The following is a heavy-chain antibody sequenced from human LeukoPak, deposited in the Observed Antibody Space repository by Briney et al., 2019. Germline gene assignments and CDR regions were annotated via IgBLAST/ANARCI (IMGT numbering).Heavy chain of an antibody. V-gene: IGHV3-23*01. Sequence: PGGSLRLSCAASGFTFHNNGMSWVRQAPGKGLEWVSAISGSSRSTYHAESVKGRFTISRDNSKNTLYLQMNSLRAEDTAVYYCATSLLDPEASYFDLWGRGTLVTVSS. CDR2: ISGSSRST. CDR3: ATSLLDPEASYFDL. J-gene: IGHJ2*01. CDR1: GFTFHNNG.